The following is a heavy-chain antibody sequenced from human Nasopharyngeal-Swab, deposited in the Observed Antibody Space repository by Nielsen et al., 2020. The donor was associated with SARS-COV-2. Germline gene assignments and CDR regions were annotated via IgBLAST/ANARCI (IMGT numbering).Heavy chain of an antibody. CDR2: INHSGST. V-gene: IGHV4-34*01. CDR3: AREGGAWLLSFDY. D-gene: IGHD3-3*01. J-gene: IGHJ4*02. Sequence: SETLSLTCAVYGGSFSGYYWSWIRQPPGKGLEWIGEINHSGSTNYNPSLKSRVTISVDTSKNQFSLKLSSVTAADTAVYYCAREGGAWLLSFDYWGQGTLVTVSS. CDR1: GGSFSGYY.